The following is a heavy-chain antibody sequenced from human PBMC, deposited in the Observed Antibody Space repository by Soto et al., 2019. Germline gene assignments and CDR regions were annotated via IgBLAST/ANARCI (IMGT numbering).Heavy chain of an antibody. CDR1: GGSISSGDYY. CDR3: ASRKSSPYFDY. D-gene: IGHD3-10*01. Sequence: SETLSLTCTVSGGSISSGDYYWSWIRQPPGKGLESIGYIYYSGSTYYNPSLKSRVTISVDTSKNQFSLKLSSVTAADTAVYYCASRKSSPYFDYWGQGTLVTVSS. V-gene: IGHV4-30-4*01. CDR2: IYYSGST. J-gene: IGHJ4*02.